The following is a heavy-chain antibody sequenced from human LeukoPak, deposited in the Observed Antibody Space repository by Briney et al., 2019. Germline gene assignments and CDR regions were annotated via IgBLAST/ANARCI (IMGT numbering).Heavy chain of an antibody. D-gene: IGHD4-23*01. J-gene: IGHJ5*02. Sequence: GASVKVSCKASGYTFTTYDINWVRQATGQGLVWMGWMNPNSGNTGYAQKFQGRVTMTRNTSISTAYMELSSLRSEDTAVYYCARGPNKSDGGNSGSAWFDPWGQGTQVTVSS. V-gene: IGHV1-8*01. CDR1: GYTFTTYD. CDR3: ARGPNKSDGGNSGSAWFDP. CDR2: MNPNSGNT.